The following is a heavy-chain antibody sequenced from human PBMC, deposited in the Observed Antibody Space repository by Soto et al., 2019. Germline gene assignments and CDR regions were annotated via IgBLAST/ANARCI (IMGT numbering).Heavy chain of an antibody. J-gene: IGHJ6*02. V-gene: IGHV4-59*01. D-gene: IGHD3-10*01. CDR3: ARGPAVTLITMVRGVINYGMDV. CDR1: GGSISSYY. CDR2: IYYSGST. Sequence: PSETLSLTCTVSGGSISSYYWSWIRQPPGKGLEWIGYIYYSGSTNYNPSLKSRVTISVDTSKNQFSLKLSSVTAADTAVYYCARGPAVTLITMVRGVINYGMDVWGQGTTVTVS.